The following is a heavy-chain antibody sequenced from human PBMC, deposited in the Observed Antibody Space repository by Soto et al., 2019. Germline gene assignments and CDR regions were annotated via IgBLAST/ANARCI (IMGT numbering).Heavy chain of an antibody. CDR2: FSYRGNT. CDR3: ARLSRGWYEGYCDY. D-gene: IGHD6-19*01. V-gene: IGHV4-39*01. Sequence: QLQLQESGPGLVKPSETLSLTCTVSGGSISRNNYHWGWIRQPPGKGLEWIGSFSYRGNTYYSPSLKSRPALSVDTSKSQFSLNLSSVTAAETAVYYCARLSRGWYEGYCDYWGQGILVTVSS. CDR1: GGSISRNNYH. J-gene: IGHJ4*02.